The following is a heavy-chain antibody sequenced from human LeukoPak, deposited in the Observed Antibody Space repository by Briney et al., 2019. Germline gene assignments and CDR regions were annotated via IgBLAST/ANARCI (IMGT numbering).Heavy chain of an antibody. V-gene: IGHV3-7*01. Sequence: GGSLRLSCAASGFSFTGYWMTWVRQAPGKGLEWVARLHLDGSERNYVGSVEGRFTVFGDNAKSSLFLQMHSLRVEDTAVYYCARGGYSFDYLGQGTLVTVSS. CDR3: ARGGYSFDY. D-gene: IGHD5-12*01. J-gene: IGHJ4*02. CDR2: LHLDGSER. CDR1: GFSFTGYW.